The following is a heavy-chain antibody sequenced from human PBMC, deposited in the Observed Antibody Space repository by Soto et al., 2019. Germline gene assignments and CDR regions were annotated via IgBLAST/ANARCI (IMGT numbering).Heavy chain of an antibody. CDR2: ISGYNGNT. CDR3: ARAQWTLDHSRGWYGD. CDR1: GYSFISYG. V-gene: IGHV1-18*04. D-gene: IGHD6-19*01. J-gene: IGHJ4*02. Sequence: QVQLVQSGGEVTKPGASVKVSCKASGYSFISYGLSWVRQAPGQGPEWMGWISGYNGNTKYAHKLQGRVTMTTNTSTSTAYMELRSLRSADTAVSYCARAQWTLDHSRGWYGDWGQGPRVPFSS.